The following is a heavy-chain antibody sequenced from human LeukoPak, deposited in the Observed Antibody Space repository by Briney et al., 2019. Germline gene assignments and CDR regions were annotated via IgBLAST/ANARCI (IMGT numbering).Heavy chain of an antibody. V-gene: IGHV3-30*04. Sequence: GGSLRLSCAASGFTFSSYAMHWVRQAPGKGLEWVAVISYDGSNKYYADSVKGRFTISRDNSKNTLYLQMNSLRAEDTAVYYCAKDDYGSGSYYSDYWGQGTLVTVSS. CDR1: GFTFSSYA. J-gene: IGHJ4*02. CDR3: AKDDYGSGSYYSDY. D-gene: IGHD3-10*01. CDR2: ISYDGSNK.